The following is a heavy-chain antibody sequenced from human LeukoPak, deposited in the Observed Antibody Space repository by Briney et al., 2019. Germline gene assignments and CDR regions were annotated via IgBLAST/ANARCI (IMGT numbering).Heavy chain of an antibody. V-gene: IGHV4-31*03. J-gene: IGHJ3*02. D-gene: IGHD3-9*01. Sequence: PSQTLSLTCTVSRGSISSGGYYWSWIRQHPGKGLEWIGYIYYSGNTYYNPSLKSRVTISVDTSKNQFSLKLSSVTAADMAVYFCAREARVDRAFDIWGQGTMVTVSA. CDR1: RGSISSGGYY. CDR3: AREARVDRAFDI. CDR2: IYYSGNT.